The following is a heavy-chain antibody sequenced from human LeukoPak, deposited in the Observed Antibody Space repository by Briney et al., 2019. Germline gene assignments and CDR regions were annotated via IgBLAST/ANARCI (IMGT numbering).Heavy chain of an antibody. J-gene: IGHJ6*02. V-gene: IGHV3-7*03. CDR2: IKEDGREE. CDR1: GFTFSAYW. CDR3: AKGETPRYYDSSGYPIYYYYYGMDV. Sequence: GGSIRLSCSASGFTFSAYWMTWVRQAPGKGLQWVANIKEDGREEYYMDPVKGRFTIYRDNAKNTLYLQMNSLRAEDTAVYYCAKGETPRYYDSSGYPIYYYYYGMDVWGQGTTVTVSS. D-gene: IGHD3-22*01.